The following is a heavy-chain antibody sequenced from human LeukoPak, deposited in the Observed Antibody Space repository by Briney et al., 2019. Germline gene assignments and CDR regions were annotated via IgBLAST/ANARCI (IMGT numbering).Heavy chain of an antibody. D-gene: IGHD5-24*01. CDR3: ARQISGDYYYYYYYMDV. CDR1: GGSISSSSYY. V-gene: IGHV4-39*01. J-gene: IGHJ6*03. Sequence: SETLSLTCTVSGGSISSSSYYWGWIRQPPGKGLEWIGSIYYSGSTYYNPSLKSRVTISVDTSKNQFSLKLSSVTAADTAVYYCARQISGDYYYYYYYMDVWGKGTTVTVSS. CDR2: IYYSGST.